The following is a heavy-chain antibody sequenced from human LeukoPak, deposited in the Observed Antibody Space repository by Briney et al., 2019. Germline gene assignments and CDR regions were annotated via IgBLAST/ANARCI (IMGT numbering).Heavy chain of an antibody. CDR3: AKDLFPYCSGGSCYLGY. D-gene: IGHD2-15*01. V-gene: IGHV3-30*02. Sequence: AGGSLRLSCAASGFTFSSYGMHWVRQAPGKGLEWVAFIRYDGSNKYYADSVKGRFTISRDNSKNTLYLQMNSLRAEDTAVYYCAKDLFPYCSGGSCYLGYWGQGTLVTVSS. CDR2: IRYDGSNK. J-gene: IGHJ4*02. CDR1: GFTFSSYG.